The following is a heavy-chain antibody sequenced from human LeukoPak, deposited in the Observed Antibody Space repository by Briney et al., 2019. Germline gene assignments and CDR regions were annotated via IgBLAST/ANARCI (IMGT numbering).Heavy chain of an antibody. Sequence: SETLSLTCTVSGGSISSGSYYWSWIRQPAGKGLEWIGRIYTSGSTNYNPSLKSRVTISVDTSKNQFSLKLSSVTAADTAVYYCARTYGDYFSYYYYYMDVWGKGTTVTVSS. V-gene: IGHV4-61*02. CDR3: ARTYGDYFSYYYYYMDV. J-gene: IGHJ6*03. CDR2: IYTSGST. D-gene: IGHD4-17*01. CDR1: GGSISSGSYY.